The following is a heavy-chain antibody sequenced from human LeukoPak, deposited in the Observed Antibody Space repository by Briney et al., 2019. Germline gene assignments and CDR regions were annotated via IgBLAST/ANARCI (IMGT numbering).Heavy chain of an antibody. CDR2: IRSKAYGGTT. Sequence: GGSLRLSCTASGFTFGDYVMSWFRQAPGKGLEWVGFIRSKAYGGTTEYAASVKGRFTISRDDSKSIAYLQMNSLKTEDTAVYYCTTSELRFLEWLSPHDYWGQGTLVTVSS. CDR3: TTSELRFLEWLSPHDY. V-gene: IGHV3-49*03. CDR1: GFTFGDYV. J-gene: IGHJ4*02. D-gene: IGHD3-3*01.